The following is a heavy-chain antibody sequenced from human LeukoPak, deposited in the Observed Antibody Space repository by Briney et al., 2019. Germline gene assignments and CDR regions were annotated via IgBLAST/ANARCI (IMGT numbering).Heavy chain of an antibody. D-gene: IGHD3-10*01. CDR2: IYPGDSDT. CDR3: ATWPPRNYNASGSYIN. V-gene: IGHV5-51*01. Sequence: ESLKISCKGSGYSFTTYWIGWVRQMPGKGLEWMGIIYPGDSDTRYSPSFQGQVTISADKSITTAYLQWTSLKASDTAMYYCATWPPRNYNASGSYINWGQGTLVTVSS. CDR1: GYSFTTYW. J-gene: IGHJ4*02.